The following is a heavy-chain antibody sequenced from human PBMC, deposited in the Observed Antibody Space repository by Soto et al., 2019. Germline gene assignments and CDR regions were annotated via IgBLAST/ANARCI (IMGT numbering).Heavy chain of an antibody. J-gene: IGHJ6*02. CDR2: INAYNGNT. CDR1: GYSFTRYG. CDR3: AMVDVYVTPSPQDF. V-gene: IGHV1-18*01. Sequence: ASVKVSCKASGYSFTRYGIGWARQAPGQGLEWMGWINAYNGNTNYAQNLQGRLTLTTDTSTTTAYMELRSLRSNDTAIYYCAMVDVYVTPSPQDFSGQGIIVTVSS. D-gene: IGHD3-16*01.